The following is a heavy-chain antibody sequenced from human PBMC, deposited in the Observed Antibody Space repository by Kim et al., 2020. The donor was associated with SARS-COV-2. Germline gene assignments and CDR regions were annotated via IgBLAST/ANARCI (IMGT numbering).Heavy chain of an antibody. CDR3: AKDVVPGVGPIGY. Sequence: GGSLRLSCKTSGFTFSDYAMHWVRQRPEKGLEWVSGISRDSGHTDYADSVRGRFSISRDNSKNSLYLQMSSLRPEDTGLYYCAKDVVPGVGPIGYWC. CDR1: GFTFSDYA. V-gene: IGHV3-9*01. CDR2: ISRDSGHT. J-gene: IGHJ4*01. D-gene: IGHD1-26*01.